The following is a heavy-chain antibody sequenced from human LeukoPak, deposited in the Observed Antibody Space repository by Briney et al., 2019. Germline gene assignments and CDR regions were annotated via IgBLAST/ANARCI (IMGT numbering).Heavy chain of an antibody. J-gene: IGHJ4*02. D-gene: IGHD1-1*01. Sequence: SETLSLTCTVSGYSISSGYYWGWIRQPPGKGLEWIGSIYHSGSTYYNPSLKSRVTISVDTSKNQFSLKLSSVTAADTAVYYCASTTGYYGYWGQGTLVTVSS. CDR3: ASTTGYYGY. CDR1: GYSISSGYY. V-gene: IGHV4-38-2*02. CDR2: IYHSGST.